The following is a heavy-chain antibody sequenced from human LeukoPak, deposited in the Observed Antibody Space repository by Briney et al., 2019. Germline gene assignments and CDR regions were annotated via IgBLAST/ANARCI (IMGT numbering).Heavy chain of an antibody. CDR2: VGGGNDT. J-gene: IGHJ4*02. V-gene: IGHV3-23*01. CDR3: AKDATPMNSIWDHFDS. D-gene: IGHD1-26*01. CDR1: GFRFNIYG. Sequence: GGSLRLSCVGSGFRFNIYGMSWVRQAPGKGLEWVSSVGGGNDTHYPDSVKGRFTGSRDDAKNTVYLQINSLRSEDTAVYFCAKDATPMNSIWDHFDSWGQGTLVTVSP.